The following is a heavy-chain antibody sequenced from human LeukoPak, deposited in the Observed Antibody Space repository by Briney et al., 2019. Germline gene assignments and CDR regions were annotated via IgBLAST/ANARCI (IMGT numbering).Heavy chain of an antibody. V-gene: IGHV1-8*03. Sequence: ASVKVSCKASGYTFTSYDINWVRQATGQGLEWMGWMNLNSGNTGYAQKFQGRVTITRNTSISTAYMELSSLRSEDTAVYYCARSSRIYGSGTAYYYYMDVWGKGTTVTISS. CDR2: MNLNSGNT. D-gene: IGHD3-10*01. CDR1: GYTFTSYD. CDR3: ARSSRIYGSGTAYYYYMDV. J-gene: IGHJ6*03.